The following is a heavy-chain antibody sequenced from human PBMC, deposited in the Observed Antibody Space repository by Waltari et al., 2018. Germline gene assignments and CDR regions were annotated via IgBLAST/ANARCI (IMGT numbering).Heavy chain of an antibody. CDR1: GFTFSNSW. CDR3: SLSLNS. V-gene: IGHV3-7*01. CDR2: IKPDGSES. Sequence: EVQLVESGGGLVQPGGSLRLSCAASGFTFSNSWMDWVRQAPGKGLEWVANIKPDGSESHYVDSVQGRFTVSRDNTQNLLYLQMNTLRVDDTAVYYCSLSLNSWGQG. J-gene: IGHJ4*02.